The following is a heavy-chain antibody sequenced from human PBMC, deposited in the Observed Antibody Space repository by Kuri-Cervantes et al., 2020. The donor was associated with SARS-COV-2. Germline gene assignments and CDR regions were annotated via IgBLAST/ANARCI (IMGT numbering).Heavy chain of an antibody. D-gene: IGHD1-26*01. CDR2: INSDGSST. V-gene: IGHV3-74*01. Sequence: LSLTCAASGFTFSSYWMHWVRQAPGKGLVWVSRINSDGSSTSYADSVKGRFTISRDNTKNTLYLQMNSLRAKDTAVYYCAKDGWELPNDYWGQGTLVTVSS. CDR1: GFTFSSYW. J-gene: IGHJ4*02. CDR3: AKDGWELPNDY.